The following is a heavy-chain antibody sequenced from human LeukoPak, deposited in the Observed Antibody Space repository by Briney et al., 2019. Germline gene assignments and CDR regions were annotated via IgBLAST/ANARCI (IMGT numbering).Heavy chain of an antibody. Sequence: GGSLRLSCAASGFTFSSYSMNWVRQAPGKGLEWVSYISSSGSTIYYADSVKGRFTISRDNAKNSLYLQMNSLRAEDTAVYYCARAKWELRVLLGYWGQGTLVTVSS. CDR3: ARAKWELRVLLGY. D-gene: IGHD1-26*01. CDR1: GFTFSSYS. J-gene: IGHJ4*02. V-gene: IGHV3-48*04. CDR2: ISSSGSTI.